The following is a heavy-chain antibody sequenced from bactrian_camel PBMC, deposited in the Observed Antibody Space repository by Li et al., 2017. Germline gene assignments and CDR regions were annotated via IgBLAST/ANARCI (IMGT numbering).Heavy chain of an antibody. Sequence: HVQLVESGGGSVQAGGSPRLSCEASTYTYAFSQYCMGWFRQAPGKEREGVATIGTYASTNYADSVKGRFIISRDNAKNTLYLQMNSLKIEDTAVYYCALGSSRQATMTARGKGTQVTVS. D-gene: IGHD3*01. J-gene: IGHJ4*01. CDR2: IGTYAST. V-gene: IGHV3S53*01. CDR1: TYTYAFSQYC.